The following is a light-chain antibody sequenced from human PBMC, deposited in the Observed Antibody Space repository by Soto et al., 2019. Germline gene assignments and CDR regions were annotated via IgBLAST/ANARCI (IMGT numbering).Light chain of an antibody. V-gene: IGKV1-17*03. Sequence: DIQMTQSPSAMSASLGDRVTISCRARQDIGNHLAWFQQRPGKVPQRLIYAASSLQTGVPSRFSGSGSGTDFTLTINSLQPEDFATYYCLQHDSFPPTFGQGTRLEIK. CDR3: LQHDSFPPT. CDR1: QDIGNH. J-gene: IGKJ5*01. CDR2: AAS.